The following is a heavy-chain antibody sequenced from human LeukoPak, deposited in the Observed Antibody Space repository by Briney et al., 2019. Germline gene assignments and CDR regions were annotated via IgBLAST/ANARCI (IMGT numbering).Heavy chain of an antibody. Sequence: SETLSLTCTVSGGSIITYYWSWIRQPPGKGLEWLGYIYYSGNTNYNPSLKSRVTISVDTSKNQFSLKLSSVTAADTAVYYCARTDTVVVPAASWFDPWGQGTLVTVSS. CDR3: ARTDTVVVPAASWFDP. CDR2: IYYSGNT. D-gene: IGHD2-2*01. CDR1: GGSIITYY. J-gene: IGHJ5*02. V-gene: IGHV4-59*01.